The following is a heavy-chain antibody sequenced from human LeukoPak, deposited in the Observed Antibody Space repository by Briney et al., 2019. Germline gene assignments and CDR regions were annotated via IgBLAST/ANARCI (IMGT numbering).Heavy chain of an antibody. V-gene: IGHV4-39*01. Sequence: SETLSLTCAVSGGSISSSNYYWGWIRQPPGQGLEWIGSIYYSGNTYYNPSLKSRVTISVDTSKNQFSLKLSSVTATDTAVYYCARIYGSGVDYWGQGTLVTVSS. CDR2: IYYSGNT. J-gene: IGHJ4*02. CDR1: GGSISSSNYY. D-gene: IGHD3-10*01. CDR3: ARIYGSGVDY.